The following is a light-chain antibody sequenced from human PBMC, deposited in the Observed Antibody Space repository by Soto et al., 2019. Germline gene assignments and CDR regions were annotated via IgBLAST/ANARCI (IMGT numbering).Light chain of an antibody. Sequence: EIVMTQSPATLSVSPGERATLSCRASQSVSSNFAWYQQKPGQAPRLLIYGASNRATGIPARFSGSGSGTEFTLTISSLQSEDFAVYYCQQYNNWPRTFGQGTKVAI. J-gene: IGKJ1*01. CDR3: QQYNNWPRT. CDR1: QSVSSN. CDR2: GAS. V-gene: IGKV3-15*01.